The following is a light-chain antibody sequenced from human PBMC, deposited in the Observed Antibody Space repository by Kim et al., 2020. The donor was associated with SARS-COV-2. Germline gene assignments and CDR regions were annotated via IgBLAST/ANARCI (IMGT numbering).Light chain of an antibody. CDR1: QRVSSY. CDR3: QQRSNCSLLT. J-gene: IGKJ4*01. CDR2: DAS. Sequence: EIVLTQSQAILSLSPGERATLSCSASQRVSSYLAWYQQKPGKAPRLLINDASNRATGILARFSGSGSGAEVTLTISSLEPEDDAVDYCQQRSNCSLLTFGAGTKVDIK. V-gene: IGKV3-11*01.